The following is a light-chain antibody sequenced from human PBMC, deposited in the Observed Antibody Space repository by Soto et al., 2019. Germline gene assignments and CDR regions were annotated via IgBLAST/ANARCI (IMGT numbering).Light chain of an antibody. CDR1: QSVSSSH. Sequence: EIVLTQSPGTLSLSPGERATLSCRASQSVSSSHLAWYQQKPGQAPRLLIYGASSRATDIPDRFSGSGSGTDFTLTISRLEPEDFAVYYCLQYRTSPPQYTFGQGTKLELK. V-gene: IGKV3-20*01. CDR3: LQYRTSPPQYT. CDR2: GAS. J-gene: IGKJ2*01.